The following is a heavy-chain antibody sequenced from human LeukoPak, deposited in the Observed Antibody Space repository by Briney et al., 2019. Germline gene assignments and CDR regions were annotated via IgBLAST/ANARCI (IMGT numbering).Heavy chain of an antibody. CDR2: IKSKTDGGTT. D-gene: IGHD3-10*01. CDR3: TTDVGTAPGEYYFDY. J-gene: IGHJ4*02. Sequence: GGSLRLSCAASGFTFSNAWMSWVRQAPGKGLEWVGRIKSKTDGGTTDYAAPVKGRFTISRDDSKNTLYLQMNSLKTEDTAVYYCTTDVGTAPGEYYFDYWGQGTLVTVSS. CDR1: GFTFSNAW. V-gene: IGHV3-15*01.